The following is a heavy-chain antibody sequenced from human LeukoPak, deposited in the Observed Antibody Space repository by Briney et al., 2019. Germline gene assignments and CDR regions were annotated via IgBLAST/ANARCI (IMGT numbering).Heavy chain of an antibody. CDR2: IYHSGST. J-gene: IGHJ3*02. Sequence: SETLSLTCAVSGYSISSGYYWGWIRQPPGKGLEWIGSIYHSGSTYYNPSHKSRVTISVDTSKNQFSLKLCSVTAADTAVYYCAREGSAGTLLWFGELKGNRAFDIWGQGTMVTVSS. CDR3: AREGSAGTLLWFGELKGNRAFDI. D-gene: IGHD3-10*01. V-gene: IGHV4-38-2*02. CDR1: GYSISSGYY.